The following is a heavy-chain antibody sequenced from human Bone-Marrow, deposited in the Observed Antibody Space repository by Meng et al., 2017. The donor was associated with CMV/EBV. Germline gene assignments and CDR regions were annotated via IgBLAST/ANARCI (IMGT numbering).Heavy chain of an antibody. CDR1: GGAFSSYA. Sequence: SGGAFSSYAFSWVRQAPGQGLEWMGGIIVLFDTANYAQKFQGRVTITADESTNIAYMELSSLTSDDTAVYYCATTYGGYYDSSGSDYWGQGTLVTVSS. D-gene: IGHD3-22*01. CDR2: IIVLFDTA. J-gene: IGHJ4*02. V-gene: IGHV1-69*01. CDR3: ATTYGGYYDSSGSDY.